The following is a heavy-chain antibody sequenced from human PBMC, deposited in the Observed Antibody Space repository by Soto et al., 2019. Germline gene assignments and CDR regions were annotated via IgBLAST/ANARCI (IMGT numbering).Heavy chain of an antibody. CDR2: INPNSGGT. V-gene: IGHV1-2*04. J-gene: IGHJ5*02. D-gene: IGHD5-18*01. CDR3: ARSGPVDTFWFDP. Sequence: GASVKVSCKASGYTFTGYYMHWVRQAPGQGLEWMGWINPNSGGTNYAQKFQGWVTMTRDTSISTAYMELSRLRSDDTAVYYCARSGPVDTFWFDPWGQGTLVTVPQ. CDR1: GYTFTGYY.